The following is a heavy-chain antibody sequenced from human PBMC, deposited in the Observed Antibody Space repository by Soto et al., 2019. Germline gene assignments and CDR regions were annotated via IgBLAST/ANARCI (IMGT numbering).Heavy chain of an antibody. CDR2: IYYSGST. J-gene: IGHJ6*02. V-gene: IGHV4-31*03. CDR3: ARHSSSSWGADYYGMDV. D-gene: IGHD6-13*01. Sequence: PSETLSLTCTVSVRSISSGDYHWSWIRQHPGKGLERIGHIYYSGSTYYNPSLKSRLTISVDTSKNQFSLNLNSMTAADTAVYYCARHSSSSWGADYYGMDVWGQGTTVTVSS. CDR1: VRSISSGDYH.